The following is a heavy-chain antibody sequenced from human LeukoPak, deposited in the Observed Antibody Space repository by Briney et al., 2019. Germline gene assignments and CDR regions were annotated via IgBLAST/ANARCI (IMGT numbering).Heavy chain of an antibody. CDR3: AKDGEGYQLLFGWFDP. CDR2: ISGSGGST. J-gene: IGHJ5*02. V-gene: IGHV3-23*01. Sequence: GGSLRLSCAASGFTLSSYAMSWVRQAPGKGLEWVSAISGSGGSTYYADSVKGRFTISRDNSKNTLYLQMNSLRAEDTAVYYCAKDGEGYQLLFGWFDPWGQGTLVTVSS. D-gene: IGHD2-2*01. CDR1: GFTLSSYA.